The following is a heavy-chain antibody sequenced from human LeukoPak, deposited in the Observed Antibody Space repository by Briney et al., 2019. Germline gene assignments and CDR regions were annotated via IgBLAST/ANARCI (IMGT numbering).Heavy chain of an antibody. Sequence: ASVKVSCKASGYTFTGYYMHWVRQAPRQGLGWMGWINPNSGGTNYAQKFQGRVTMTRDTSISTAYMELSRLRSDDTAVYYCAREVAAAGSPLFDYWGQGTLVTVSS. J-gene: IGHJ4*02. V-gene: IGHV1-2*02. CDR1: GYTFTGYY. D-gene: IGHD6-13*01. CDR3: AREVAAAGSPLFDY. CDR2: INPNSGGT.